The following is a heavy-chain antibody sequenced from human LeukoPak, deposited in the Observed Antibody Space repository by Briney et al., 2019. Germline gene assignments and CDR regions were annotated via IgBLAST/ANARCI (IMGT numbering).Heavy chain of an antibody. CDR2: INHSGST. V-gene: IGHV4-34*01. Sequence: SETLSLTCAVYGGSFSGYYWSWIRQPPGKGLEWIGEINHSGSTNYNPSLKSRVTISVDTSKNQFSLKLSSVTAADTAVYYCARGRSVLNHRPQFDPWGQGTLVTVSS. D-gene: IGHD1-14*01. CDR1: GGSFSGYY. J-gene: IGHJ5*02. CDR3: ARGRSVLNHRPQFDP.